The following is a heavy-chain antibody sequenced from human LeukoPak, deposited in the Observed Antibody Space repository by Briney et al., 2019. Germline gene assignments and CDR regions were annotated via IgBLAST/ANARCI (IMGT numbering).Heavy chain of an antibody. V-gene: IGHV1-18*01. CDR2: ISTYNGKT. D-gene: IGHD3-22*01. Sequence: GASVKVSCKASGYTFTRYGITWVRQAPGQGLEWMGWISTYNGKTNYAQKVQDRVTMTTDTSTSTVYMELRSLRSDDTAVYYCARRLYYYDSSGYSSDAFDIWGQGTMVTVSS. CDR1: GYTFTRYG. J-gene: IGHJ3*02. CDR3: ARRLYYYDSSGYSSDAFDI.